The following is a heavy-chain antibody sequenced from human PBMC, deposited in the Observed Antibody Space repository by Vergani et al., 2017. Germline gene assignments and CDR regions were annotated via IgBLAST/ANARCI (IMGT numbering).Heavy chain of an antibody. CDR3: ARAHHLSSPHFDY. Sequence: EVQLLESGGGLVQPGGSLRLSCAASGFTFSSYAMSWVRQAPGKGLEWVSSISSSSSYIYYAVSVKGRFTISRDNAKNSLYLQMNSLRAEDTAVYYCARAHHLSSPHFDYWGQGTLVTVSS. V-gene: IGHV3-21*01. CDR1: GFTFSSYA. D-gene: IGHD6-6*01. CDR2: ISSSSSYI. J-gene: IGHJ4*02.